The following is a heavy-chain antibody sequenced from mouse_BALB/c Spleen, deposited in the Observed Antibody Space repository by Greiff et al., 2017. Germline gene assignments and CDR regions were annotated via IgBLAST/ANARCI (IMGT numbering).Heavy chain of an antibody. Sequence: QVQLKESGAELMKPGASVKISCKATGYTFSSYWIEWVKQRPGHGLEWIGEILPGSGSTNYNEKFKGKATLTSDKSSSTAYMELSSLTSEDSAVYYCARPAYYGNYYAMDYWGQGTSVTVSS. CDR2: ILPGSGST. V-gene: IGHV1-9*01. CDR1: GYTFSSYW. D-gene: IGHD2-10*01. J-gene: IGHJ4*01. CDR3: ARPAYYGNYYAMDY.